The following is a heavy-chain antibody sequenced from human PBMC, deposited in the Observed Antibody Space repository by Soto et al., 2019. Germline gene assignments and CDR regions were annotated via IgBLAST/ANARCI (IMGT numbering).Heavy chain of an antibody. Sequence: EVQLVESGGGLVKPGGSLRLSCAASGFSFSSYSMDWVRQAPGKGLEWVSSISSSSSYIYYADSVKGRFTISRDNAKNPLYLQMNSLRAEDTAVYYCARDMARSTSAFDPWGQGTLVTVSS. CDR2: ISSSSSYI. CDR3: ARDMARSTSAFDP. D-gene: IGHD1-26*01. J-gene: IGHJ5*02. V-gene: IGHV3-21*01. CDR1: GFSFSSYS.